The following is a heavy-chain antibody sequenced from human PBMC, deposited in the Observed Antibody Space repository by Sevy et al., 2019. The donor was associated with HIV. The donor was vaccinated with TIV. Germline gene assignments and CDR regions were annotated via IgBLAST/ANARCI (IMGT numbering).Heavy chain of an antibody. CDR2: ISGRGGNI. CDR3: AKEEPPQGYCSGGSCPPDS. Sequence: GGSLRLSCAASGFTFSSYAMSWVRQAPGKGLEWVSAISGRGGNIFYADSVKGRFTISRDNSKNTLYLQMNSLRVVDTAVYYCAKEEPPQGYCSGGSCPPDSWGQGTLVTVSS. V-gene: IGHV3-23*01. CDR1: GFTFSSYA. D-gene: IGHD2-15*01. J-gene: IGHJ4*02.